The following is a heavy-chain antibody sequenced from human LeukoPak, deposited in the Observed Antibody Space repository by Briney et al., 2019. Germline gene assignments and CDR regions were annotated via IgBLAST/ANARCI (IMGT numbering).Heavy chain of an antibody. CDR1: GGSFSGYY. D-gene: IGHD1-26*01. V-gene: IGHV4-34*03. J-gene: IGHJ3*02. Sequence: SEILSLTCAVYGGSFSGYYWSWIRQPPGKGLEWIGEIDHSGSTNNNPSLKSRVTISVDTSKNQFSLKLSSVTAADTAVYFCRMQLLPLDSFDIWGRGTMVTVST. CDR3: RMQLLPLDSFDI. CDR2: IDHSGST.